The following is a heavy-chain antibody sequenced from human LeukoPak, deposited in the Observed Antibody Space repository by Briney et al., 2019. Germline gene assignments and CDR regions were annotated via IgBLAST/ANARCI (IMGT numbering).Heavy chain of an antibody. CDR1: GYTFTGYY. CDR3: ARDWGGYSYGYGDY. V-gene: IGHV1-2*02. J-gene: IGHJ4*02. D-gene: IGHD5-18*01. Sequence: ASVKVSCKASGYTFTGYYMHWVRQAPGQGLEWMGWINPNSGGTNYAQKFQGRVTMTRDTSISTAYMELSRLRSDDTAVYYCARDWGGYSYGYGDYWGQGTLVTVSS. CDR2: INPNSGGT.